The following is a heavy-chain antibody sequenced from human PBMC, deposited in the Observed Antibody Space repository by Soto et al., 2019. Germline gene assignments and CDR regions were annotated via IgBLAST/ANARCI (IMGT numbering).Heavy chain of an antibody. J-gene: IGHJ4*02. V-gene: IGHV3-30*18. CDR1: GFTFSTYG. CDR2: ISYDGSNK. D-gene: IGHD3-9*01. Sequence: GGSLRLSCAASGFTFSTYGMHWVRQAPGKGLEWVAIISYDGSNKYYVDSVKGRFTISRDNSKNTLFLQMNSLRAEDTAVYYCAKDLDDILTGSPVHWGQGTLVTVS. CDR3: AKDLDDILTGSPVH.